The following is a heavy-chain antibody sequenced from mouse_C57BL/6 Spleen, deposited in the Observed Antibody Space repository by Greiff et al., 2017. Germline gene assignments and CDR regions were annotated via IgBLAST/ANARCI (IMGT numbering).Heavy chain of an antibody. CDR1: GYSFTGYY. CDR2: INPSTGGT. D-gene: IGHD3-1*01. V-gene: IGHV1-42*01. CDR3: AKGTPEGLDD. J-gene: IGHJ2*01. Sequence: VQLKESGPELVKPGASVKISCKASGYSFTGYYMNWVKQSPEKSLEWIGEINPSTGGTTYNQKFKAKATLTVDKSSSTAYMQLKSLTSEDSAVYYCAKGTPEGLDDWGQGTTLTVSS.